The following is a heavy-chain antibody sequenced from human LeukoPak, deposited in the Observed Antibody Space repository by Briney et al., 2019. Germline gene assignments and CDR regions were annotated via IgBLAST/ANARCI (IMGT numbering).Heavy chain of an antibody. CDR1: GFTVSSYW. CDR3: ARGRRSDGSGPPYFDY. CDR2: IQQDGSEK. J-gene: IGHJ4*02. V-gene: IGHV3-7*01. D-gene: IGHD6-19*01. Sequence: PGGSLRLSCAASGFTVSSYWTSWVRQAPGKGLEWVANIQQDGSEKYYVDSVKGRFTISRDNAKNSLYLQMNSLRAEDTAVYYCARGRRSDGSGPPYFDYWGQGTLVTVSS.